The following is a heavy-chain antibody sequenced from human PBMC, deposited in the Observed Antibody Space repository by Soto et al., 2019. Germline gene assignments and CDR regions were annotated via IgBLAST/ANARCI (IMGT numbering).Heavy chain of an antibody. CDR3: ATDLGRRSSVWFDY. J-gene: IGHJ4*02. CDR2: IKSNADGGTT. D-gene: IGHD2-2*01. V-gene: IGHV3-15*01. CDR1: GFTFTNAW. Sequence: EVQLVESGGDLVKPGVSLRISCTASGFTFTNAWMTWVRQVPGKGLEWVGRIKSNADGGTTDYPAPVKGRFTISRDESRNTVYLQMNSLKTDDTAVYYCATDLGRRSSVWFDYWGQGTLVTVSS.